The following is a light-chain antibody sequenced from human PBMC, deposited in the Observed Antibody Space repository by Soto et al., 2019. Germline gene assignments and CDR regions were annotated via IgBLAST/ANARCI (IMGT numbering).Light chain of an antibody. CDR3: QQYNTWPPIT. CDR2: GAS. CDR1: QSVSSN. V-gene: IGKV3-15*01. Sequence: EIVMTQSPATLSVFPGERATLSCRASQSVSSNLAWSQQKPGQAPRLLIFGASTRATGIPARFSGSGSGTEFTLTISSLQSEDFAVYYCQQYNTWPPITFGPGTRLDIK. J-gene: IGKJ5*01.